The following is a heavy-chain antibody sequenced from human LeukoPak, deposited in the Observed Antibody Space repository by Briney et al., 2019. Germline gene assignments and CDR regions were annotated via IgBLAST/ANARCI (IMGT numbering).Heavy chain of an antibody. CDR2: IWYDGSNK. Sequence: PGGSLRLSCAASGFTFSSYGMHWVRQAPGKGLEWVAVIWYDGSNKYYADSVKGRFTISRDNSKNTLYLQMNSLRAEDTAVYYCARRSIATPDYYYGMDVWGQGTTVTVSS. CDR1: GFTFSSYG. J-gene: IGHJ6*02. V-gene: IGHV3-33*01. CDR3: ARRSIATPDYYYGMDV. D-gene: IGHD6-6*01.